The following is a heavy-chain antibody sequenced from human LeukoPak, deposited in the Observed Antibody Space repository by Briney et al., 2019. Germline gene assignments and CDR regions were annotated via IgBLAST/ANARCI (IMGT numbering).Heavy chain of an antibody. CDR1: GGSISSYY. J-gene: IGHJ6*03. V-gene: IGHV4-59*01. Sequence: SETLSLTCTVSGGSISSYYWSWIRQPPGKGLEWIGYIYYSGSTNYNPSLKSRVTISVDTSKNQFSLKLSSVTAADTAVYYCARGYPRYYMEVWGKGTTVTVAS. CDR2: IYYSGST. CDR3: ARGYPRYYMEV. D-gene: IGHD1-1*01.